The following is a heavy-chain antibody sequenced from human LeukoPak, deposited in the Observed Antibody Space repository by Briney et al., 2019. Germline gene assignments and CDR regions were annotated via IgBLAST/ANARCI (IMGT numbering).Heavy chain of an antibody. CDR2: ISGSGGST. CDR1: GFTFSSYG. CDR3: AIPIAVAGTLDY. Sequence: GGTLRLSCAASGFTFSSYGMSWVRRAPGKGLEWVSAISGSGGSTYYADSVKGRFTISRDNSKNTLYLQMNSLRAEDTAVYYCAIPIAVAGTLDYWGQGTLVTVSS. V-gene: IGHV3-23*01. J-gene: IGHJ4*02. D-gene: IGHD6-19*01.